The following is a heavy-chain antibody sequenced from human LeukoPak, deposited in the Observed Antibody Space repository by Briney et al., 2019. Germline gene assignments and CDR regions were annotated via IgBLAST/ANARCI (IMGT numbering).Heavy chain of an antibody. CDR1: GGSISSYY. Sequence: PSETLSLTCTVSGGSISSYYWSWIRQPPGKGLEWIGYIYYSGSTNYNPSLKSRVTISVDTSKNQFSLKLSSVTAADTAVYYCARAPDYHWGQGTLVTVSS. CDR2: IYYSGST. D-gene: IGHD4/OR15-4a*01. J-gene: IGHJ4*02. CDR3: ARAPDYH. V-gene: IGHV4-59*12.